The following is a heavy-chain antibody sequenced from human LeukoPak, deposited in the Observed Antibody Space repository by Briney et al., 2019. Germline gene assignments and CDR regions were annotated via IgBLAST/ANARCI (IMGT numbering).Heavy chain of an antibody. CDR3: AKDWGGIDY. V-gene: IGHV3-23*01. J-gene: IGHJ4*02. D-gene: IGHD7-27*01. CDR2: ISGSGGSA. CDR1: GFPFSGFA. Sequence: GGSLRPSGQASGFPFSGFARGWARQAPGRGLEWVSGISGSGGSASYADSVKGRFTISRDNSKNTLYLQMNSLRADDTAVYYCAKDWGGIDYWGQGTLVTVSS.